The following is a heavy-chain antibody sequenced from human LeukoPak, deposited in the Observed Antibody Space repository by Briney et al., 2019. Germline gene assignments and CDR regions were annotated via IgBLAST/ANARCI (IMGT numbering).Heavy chain of an antibody. J-gene: IGHJ4*02. CDR2: ININTGGT. CDR1: GYTFSGYY. Sequence: ASVKVSCKASGYTFSGYYIHWVLQAPGQGLEWMGWININTGGTKYAEKFQGRVTMTRDTSISTAYMELISLISDDTAVYYCARGLPSDYWGQGTLVTVSS. CDR3: ARGLPSDY. V-gene: IGHV1-2*02.